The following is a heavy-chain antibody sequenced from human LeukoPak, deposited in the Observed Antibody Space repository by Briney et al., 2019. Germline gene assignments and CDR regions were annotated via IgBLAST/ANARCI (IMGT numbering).Heavy chain of an antibody. CDR3: ARVAEIQLWLRSAFDY. D-gene: IGHD5-18*01. CDR2: IRTRSSII. Sequence: PGGCLRLSRAASVYTLSTYSMNWVRHAPGRRLEWVSYIRTRSSIIYYADSVKGRFTISRDNAKNSLYLQMNSLRDEDTAVNYCARVAEIQLWLRSAFDYWGQGTLVTVSS. CDR1: VYTLSTYS. J-gene: IGHJ4*02. V-gene: IGHV3-48*02.